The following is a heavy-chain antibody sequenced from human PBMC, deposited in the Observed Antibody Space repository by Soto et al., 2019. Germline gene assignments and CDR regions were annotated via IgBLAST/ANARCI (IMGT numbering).Heavy chain of an antibody. V-gene: IGHV1-2*02. CDR2: INPKSGAT. Sequence: ASVKVSCKASGYTFTGYYMHGVRQAPGQGLEWRGWINPKSGATNYAQNFQGRVTMTRDTSISTAYMELSRLRSDDTAVYYCARDMGYCSSNGCCNFDHLGHGTLVT. J-gene: IGHJ4*01. CDR3: ARDMGYCSSNGCCNFDH. D-gene: IGHD2-2*01. CDR1: GYTFTGYY.